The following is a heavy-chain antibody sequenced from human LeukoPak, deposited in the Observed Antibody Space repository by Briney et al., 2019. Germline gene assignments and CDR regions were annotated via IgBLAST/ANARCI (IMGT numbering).Heavy chain of an antibody. V-gene: IGHV3-48*04. CDR1: GFTFSSYS. Sequence: PGGSLRLSCAASGFTFSSYSMNWVRQAPGKGLEWVSYISSSSSTIYYADSVKGRFTISRDNAKNSLYLQMNSLRAEDTAVYYCARDSPVLDFWSGYSYYYYMDVWGKGTTVTVSS. J-gene: IGHJ6*03. CDR2: ISSSSSTI. CDR3: ARDSPVLDFWSGYSYYYYMDV. D-gene: IGHD3-3*01.